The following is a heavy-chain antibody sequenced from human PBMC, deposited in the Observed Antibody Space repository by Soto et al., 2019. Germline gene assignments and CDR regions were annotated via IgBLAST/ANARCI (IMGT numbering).Heavy chain of an antibody. V-gene: IGHV4-39*01. D-gene: IGHD3-3*01. J-gene: IGHJ4*02. CDR1: GGSIGSTTYY. Sequence: SETLSLTCTVSGGSIGSTTYYWGWMRQPPGKGLEWIASFFVGGNTYYNPSLKSRVTISVDTSQNQFSLKLSSVTAADTAVYFCVSSHGVDSAADYWGQGTLVTVSS. CDR2: FFVGGNT. CDR3: VSSHGVDSAADY.